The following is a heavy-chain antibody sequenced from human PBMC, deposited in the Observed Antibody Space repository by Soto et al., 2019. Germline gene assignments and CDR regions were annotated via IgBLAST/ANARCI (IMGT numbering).Heavy chain of an antibody. CDR1: GGSISSGGYY. V-gene: IGHV4-31*03. J-gene: IGHJ5*02. Sequence: SETLSLTCTVSGGSISSGGYYWSWIRQHPGKGLEWSGYIYYSGSTYYNPSLKSRVTISVDTSKNQFSLKLSSVTAADTAVYYCARDSRGSGGYPSPFDPWGQGTLVTVSS. CDR3: ARDSRGSGGYPSPFDP. D-gene: IGHD3-10*01. CDR2: IYYSGST.